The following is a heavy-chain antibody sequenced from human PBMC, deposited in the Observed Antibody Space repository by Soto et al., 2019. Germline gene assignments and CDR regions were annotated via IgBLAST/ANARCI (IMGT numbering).Heavy chain of an antibody. CDR3: AKNQRGWDIVVVPAAIWFDP. CDR2: ISGSGGST. Sequence: GGSLRLSCAASGFTFSSYAMSWVLQAPGKGLEWVSAISGSGGSTYYADSVKGRFTISRDNSKNTLYLQMNSLRAEDTAVYYCAKNQRGWDIVVVPAAIWFDPWGQGTLVTVSS. CDR1: GFTFSSYA. D-gene: IGHD2-2*01. J-gene: IGHJ5*02. V-gene: IGHV3-23*01.